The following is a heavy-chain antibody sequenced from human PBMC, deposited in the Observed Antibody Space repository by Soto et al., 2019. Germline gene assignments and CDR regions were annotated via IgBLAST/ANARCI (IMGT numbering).Heavy chain of an antibody. D-gene: IGHD6-19*01. J-gene: IGHJ4*02. V-gene: IGHV4-59*01. CDR2: GYYTGST. Sequence: LSLTCSVSGGSISGSYWSWIRQSPGKGLEWLGYGYYTGSTNYSPSLRSRVSISVDTSKNEFSLRLSSVTAADTAVYFCARSVAVPGAHIDYWGQGTQVTVSS. CDR3: ARSVAVPGAHIDY. CDR1: GGSISGSY.